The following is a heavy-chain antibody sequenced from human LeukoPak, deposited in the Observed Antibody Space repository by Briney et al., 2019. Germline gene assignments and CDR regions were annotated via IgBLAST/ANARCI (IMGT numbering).Heavy chain of an antibody. J-gene: IGHJ4*02. Sequence: GGSLRLSCTASGFTFGDYAMSWVRQAPGKGLEWVGFIRSKAYGGTTEYAASVKGRFIIARDDSKSIAYLQMNSLKTEDTAVYYCTRVFVGYWGQGTLVTVSS. D-gene: IGHD3-10*02. CDR1: GFTFGDYA. CDR3: TRVFVGY. CDR2: IRSKAYGGTT. V-gene: IGHV3-49*04.